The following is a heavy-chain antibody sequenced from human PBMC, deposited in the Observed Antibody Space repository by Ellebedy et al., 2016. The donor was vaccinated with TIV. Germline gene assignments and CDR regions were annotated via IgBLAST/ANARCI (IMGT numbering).Heavy chain of an antibody. D-gene: IGHD4-17*01. V-gene: IGHV3-7*03. CDR3: ARLQMTTTFNWFDP. CDR2: IKQAGSEK. J-gene: IGHJ5*02. Sequence: GESLKISXAASGFTFSSYWMRWVRQAPGKGLEWVANIKQAGSEKYYVDSVKGRFTISRDNAKNSLYLQMNSLRAEDTSVYYCARLQMTTTFNWFDPWGQGTLVTVSS. CDR1: GFTFSSYW.